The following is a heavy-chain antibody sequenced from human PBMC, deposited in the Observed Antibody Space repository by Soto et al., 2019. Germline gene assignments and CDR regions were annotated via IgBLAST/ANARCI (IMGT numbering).Heavy chain of an antibody. Sequence: QITLKESGPTVVNPTETLTLTCTFSGFSLTTSGVGVGWVRQSPGKAPEWLALIYWDDDKRYSTSLNRRIIITKETSKNQAFLTMANVDPADTATYYCAHRVLRTVFGLVTTSAIYFDFWGPGTPGVVSS. J-gene: IGHJ4*02. CDR3: AHRVLRTVFGLVTTSAIYFDF. CDR2: IYWDDDK. CDR1: GFSLTTSGVG. D-gene: IGHD3-3*01. V-gene: IGHV2-5*02.